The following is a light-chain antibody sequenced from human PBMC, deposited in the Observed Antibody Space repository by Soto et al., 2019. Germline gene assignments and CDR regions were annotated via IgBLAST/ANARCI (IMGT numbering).Light chain of an antibody. V-gene: IGLV2-14*03. CDR3: SSHTANKTWL. CDR2: EVY. J-gene: IGLJ7*01. Sequence: QSALTQPDSVSGSLGQSISVSCTGTSGDLGNFNSVSWYQQHPGKAPKLILFEVYNRPSGVSNRFSGSKSANTASLTIIGLQTEEEDAYYCSSHTANKTWLFGGGTQLTVL. CDR1: SGDLGNFNS.